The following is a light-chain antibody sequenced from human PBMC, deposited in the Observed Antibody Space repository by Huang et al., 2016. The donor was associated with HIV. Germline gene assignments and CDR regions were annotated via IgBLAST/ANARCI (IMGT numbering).Light chain of an antibody. V-gene: IGKV2-28*01. CDR1: PSLLHSNGYNY. J-gene: IGKJ3*01. CDR3: MQALQTPFT. CDR2: LGS. Sequence: DIVMTPSPLSLPVTPGEPAAISCRSTPSLLHSNGYNYLDWYLQKPGQSPQLLISLGSNRASGVPDRFSGSGSGTDFTLKISRVEAEDFGVYYCMQALQTPFTFGPGTKVDIK.